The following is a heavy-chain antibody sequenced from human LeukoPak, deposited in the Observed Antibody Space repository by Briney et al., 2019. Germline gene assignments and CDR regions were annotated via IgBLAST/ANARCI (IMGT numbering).Heavy chain of an antibody. CDR1: GYTFTSYD. Sequence: GASVKVSCKASGYTFTSYDINWVRQATGQGLEWMGWMNPNSGNTGYAQKFQGRVTMTRNTSISTACMELSSLRSEDTAVYYCARVVVVAATDLNWFDPWGQGTLVTVSS. CDR2: MNPNSGNT. V-gene: IGHV1-8*01. D-gene: IGHD2-15*01. J-gene: IGHJ5*02. CDR3: ARVVVVAATDLNWFDP.